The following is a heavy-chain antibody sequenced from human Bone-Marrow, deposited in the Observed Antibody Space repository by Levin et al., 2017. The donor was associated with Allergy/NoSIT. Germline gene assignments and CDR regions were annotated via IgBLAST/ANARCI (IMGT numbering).Heavy chain of an antibody. CDR3: ARDCPRTGTTISYYMDV. Sequence: ASVKVSCKASGYTFTSYGISWVRQAPGQGLEWMGWISAYNGNTNYAQKLQGRVTMTTDTSTSTAYMELRSLRSDDTAVYYCARDCPRTGTTISYYMDVWGKGTTVTVSS. V-gene: IGHV1-18*01. D-gene: IGHD1-1*01. CDR2: ISAYNGNT. J-gene: IGHJ6*03. CDR1: GYTFTSYG.